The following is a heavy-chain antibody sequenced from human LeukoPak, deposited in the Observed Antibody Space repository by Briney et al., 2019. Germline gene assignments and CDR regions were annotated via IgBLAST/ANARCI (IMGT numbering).Heavy chain of an antibody. V-gene: IGHV3-7*01. Sequence: GGSLRLSCAASGFTFSSYGMHWVRQAPGKGLEWVANIKQDGSKKYYVDSVKGRFTISRDNAKNSLYLQMNSLRVEDTAVYYCARDQFGWWANYWGQGTLVTVSS. J-gene: IGHJ4*02. CDR1: GFTFSSYG. CDR2: IKQDGSKK. CDR3: ARDQFGWWANY. D-gene: IGHD6-19*01.